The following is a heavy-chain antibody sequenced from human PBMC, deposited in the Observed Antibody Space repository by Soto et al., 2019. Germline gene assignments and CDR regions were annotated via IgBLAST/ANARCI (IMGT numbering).Heavy chain of an antibody. J-gene: IGHJ5*02. V-gene: IGHV1-69*13. CDR2: IIPIFGTA. D-gene: IGHD2-2*01. CDR1: GGTFISYA. CDR3: ARGHTGYCSSTSCFLWFDP. Sequence: SGKVSCKASGGTFISYAISWVRQAPGQGLEWMGGIIPIFGTANYAQKFQGRVTITADESTSTAYMELSSLRSEDTAVYYCARGHTGYCSSTSCFLWFDPWGQGTLVTVSS.